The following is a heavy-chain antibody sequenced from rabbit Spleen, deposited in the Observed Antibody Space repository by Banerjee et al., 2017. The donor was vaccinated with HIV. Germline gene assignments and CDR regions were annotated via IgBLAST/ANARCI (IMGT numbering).Heavy chain of an antibody. CDR3: ARDLDDVIGWNFGW. J-gene: IGHJ4*01. CDR2: ST. D-gene: IGHD1-1*01. V-gene: IGHV1S8*01. Sequence: STNYANSVKGRFTISRDNAQNTVFLQMTGLTAADTATYFCARDLDDVIGWNFGWWGQGTLVTVS.